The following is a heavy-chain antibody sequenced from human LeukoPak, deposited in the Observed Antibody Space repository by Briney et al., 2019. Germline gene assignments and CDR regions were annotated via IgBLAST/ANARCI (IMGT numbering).Heavy chain of an antibody. Sequence: GGSLRLSCAACGFTFIGFAMSWVRRTRGKGLDGVSGISGSGEHTLYEESVKGRFTISRDNSKNTLYLEMNSLRAEDTAIYYCAKMKGHPLPKYYMDVWGQGTTVTVSS. CDR1: GFTFIGFA. J-gene: IGHJ6*01. V-gene: IGHV3-23*01. CDR3: AKMKGHPLPKYYMDV. CDR2: ISGSGEHT. D-gene: IGHD1-26*01.